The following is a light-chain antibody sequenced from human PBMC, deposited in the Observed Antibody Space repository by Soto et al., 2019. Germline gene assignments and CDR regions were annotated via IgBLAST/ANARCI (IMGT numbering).Light chain of an antibody. CDR3: QQSSNYPWT. V-gene: IGKV1-5*03. CDR2: EAA. Sequence: DIQMTQSPSTLSASVGDRVTITCRASQYIHNYLAWYQQKPGEAPKLLIYEAANLESGVPSRFSGSGTGTEFTLTISSLQPDDFVTYYCQQSSNYPWTFGQGTRVEI. CDR1: QYIHNY. J-gene: IGKJ1*01.